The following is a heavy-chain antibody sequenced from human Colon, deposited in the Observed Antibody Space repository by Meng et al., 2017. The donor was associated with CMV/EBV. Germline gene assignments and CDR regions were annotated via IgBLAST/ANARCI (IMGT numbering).Heavy chain of an antibody. V-gene: IGHV3-30*02. D-gene: IGHD2-21*02. J-gene: IGHJ4*02. CDR3: AQSLDPVTPRDFYYGMDI. CDR2: IRYDGSTI. Sequence: GESLKISCAASGFTFSSYGMHWVRQTPGKGLEWVAFIRYDGSTIYYGDSVKGRLTISRDNSKNTLFLEMNSLRVEDTAVYYCAQSLDPVTPRDFYYGMDIWGQGTLVTVSS. CDR1: GFTFSSYG.